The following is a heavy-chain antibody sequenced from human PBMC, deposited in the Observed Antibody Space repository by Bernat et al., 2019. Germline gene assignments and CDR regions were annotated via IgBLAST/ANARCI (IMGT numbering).Heavy chain of an antibody. Sequence: QVQLQQSGPGLVKPSQTLSLNCAISGDSVSSNSVTWNWIRQSPSRGLEWLGRTYYRSKWYNEYAVSVKSRITINPVTSKNQFSLQLTFVTPDDTAVYYCARGDWPKGHDYWGQGTLVTVSS. V-gene: IGHV6-1*01. CDR2: TYYRSKWYN. CDR3: ARGDWPKGHDY. J-gene: IGHJ4*02. D-gene: IGHD2-21*01. CDR1: GDSVSSNSVT.